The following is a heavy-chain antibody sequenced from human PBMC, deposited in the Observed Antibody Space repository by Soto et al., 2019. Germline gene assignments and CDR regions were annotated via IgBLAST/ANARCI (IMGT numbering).Heavy chain of an antibody. V-gene: IGHV1-3*01. D-gene: IGHD7-27*01. J-gene: IGHJ4*02. CDR3: ARDTGDGTFDF. CDR1: GYTFSSYA. CDR2: INAGYGNT. Sequence: ASVKVSCKASGYTFSSYAMHWVRQAPGQRLEWMGWINAGYGNTKSSQKFQDRVTISRDTSASTAYMELTSLRSEDTAVYYCARDTGDGTFDFWGQGTLGTVPA.